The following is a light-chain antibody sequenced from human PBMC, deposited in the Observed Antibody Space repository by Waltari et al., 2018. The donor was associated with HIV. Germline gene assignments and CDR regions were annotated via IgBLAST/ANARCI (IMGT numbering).Light chain of an antibody. Sequence: SYEVTQPPSVSVSPGQTATITCSGDALPKQFACWYQQKPGQAPTLVIYKATERPSGIPERFSGSSSGTIVTLTISGVQAEDEADYYCQSGDSSGTYWVFGGGTKLTV. CDR3: QSGDSSGTYWV. J-gene: IGLJ3*02. V-gene: IGLV3-25*03. CDR2: KAT. CDR1: ALPKQF.